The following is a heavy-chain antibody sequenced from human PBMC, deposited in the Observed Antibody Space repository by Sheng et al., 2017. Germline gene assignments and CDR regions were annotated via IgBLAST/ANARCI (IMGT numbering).Heavy chain of an antibody. CDR3: ASMGEGEMATAQFDY. CDR2: INHSGST. CDR1: GGSFSGYY. V-gene: IGHV4-34*01. D-gene: IGHD5-18*01. J-gene: IGHJ4*02. Sequence: QVQLQQWGAGLLKPSETLSLTCAVYGGSFSGYYWSWIRQPPGKGLEWIGEINHSGSTNYNPSLKSRVTISVDTSKNQFSLKLSSVTAADTAVYYCASMGEGEMATAQFDYWGQGTLVTVSS.